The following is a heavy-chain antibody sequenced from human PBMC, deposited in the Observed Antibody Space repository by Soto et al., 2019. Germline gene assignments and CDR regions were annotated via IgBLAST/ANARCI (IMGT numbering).Heavy chain of an antibody. CDR1: GFSLSTSGVG. CDR2: IYWDDDK. V-gene: IGHV2-5*02. D-gene: IGHD3-3*01. Sequence: QITLKESGPTLVKPTQTLTLTCTFSGFSLSTSGVGVGWIRQPPGKALEWLALIYWDDDKRYSPSLKSRLTITKDTSKHQVVLTMTNMDPVDTATYYCAHSVGVPYMPTGYSYHYGMDVWGQGTTVTVSS. J-gene: IGHJ6*02. CDR3: AHSVGVPYMPTGYSYHYGMDV.